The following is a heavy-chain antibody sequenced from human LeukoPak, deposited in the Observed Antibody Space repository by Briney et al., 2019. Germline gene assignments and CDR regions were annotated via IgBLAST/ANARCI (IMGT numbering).Heavy chain of an antibody. CDR1: GFTFSGSA. Sequence: GGSLRLSCAASGFTFSGSAMHWVRQASGKGLEWVGRIRSKANSYATAYAASVKGRFTISRDDSKNTAYLQMNSLKTEDTAVYYCTIHVYGDYRGGLGDYWGQGTLVTVSS. V-gene: IGHV3-73*01. CDR2: IRSKANSYAT. CDR3: TIHVYGDYRGGLGDY. D-gene: IGHD4-17*01. J-gene: IGHJ4*02.